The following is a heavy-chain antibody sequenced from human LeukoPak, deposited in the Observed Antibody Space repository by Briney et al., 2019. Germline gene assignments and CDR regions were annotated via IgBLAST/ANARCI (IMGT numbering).Heavy chain of an antibody. CDR2: IYYSGST. CDR1: GGSFSGYY. D-gene: IGHD1-26*01. J-gene: IGHJ4*02. V-gene: IGHV4-59*01. CDR3: ARVSRGPRDFDY. Sequence: SETLSLTCAVYGGSFSGYYWSWIRQPPGKGLEWMGYIYYSGSTYYNPSLKSRVTISVDTSKNQFSLKLSSVTAADTAVYYCARVSRGPRDFDYWGQGTLVTVSS.